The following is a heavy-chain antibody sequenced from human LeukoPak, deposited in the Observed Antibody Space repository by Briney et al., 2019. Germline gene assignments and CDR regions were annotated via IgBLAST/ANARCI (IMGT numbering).Heavy chain of an antibody. Sequence: SETLSLTCAVYGGSFSGYYWSWIRQPPGKGLEWIGEINHSGSTYYNPSLKSRVTISVDTSKNQFSLKLSSVTAADTAVYYCARLAARLSWFDPWGQGTLVTVSS. V-gene: IGHV4-34*01. CDR2: INHSGST. J-gene: IGHJ5*02. CDR1: GGSFSGYY. D-gene: IGHD5-12*01. CDR3: ARLAARLSWFDP.